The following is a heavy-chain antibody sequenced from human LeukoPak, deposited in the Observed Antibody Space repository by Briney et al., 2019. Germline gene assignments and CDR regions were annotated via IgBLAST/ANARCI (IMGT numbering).Heavy chain of an antibody. CDR2: IEKDGSEI. CDR1: GFTFSNYW. V-gene: IGHV3-7*01. CDR3: AAGAGWLIDW. Sequence: VGSLRLSCAASGFTFSNYWMNWARQAPGKGMEWVAIIEKDGSEILYVDSVKGRFTISRDNAKNSLYLQMNSLRAEDTAVYYCAAGAGWLIDWWGQGTLVTVSS. J-gene: IGHJ4*02. D-gene: IGHD6-19*01.